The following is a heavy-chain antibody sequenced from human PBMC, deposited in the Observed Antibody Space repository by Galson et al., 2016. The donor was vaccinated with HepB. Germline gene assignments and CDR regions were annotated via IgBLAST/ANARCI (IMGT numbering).Heavy chain of an antibody. Sequence: SVKVSCKASGYTFTTYDLHWVRQAPGQGLEWMGMMNPIDGSTSYAQKFQGRFFMTRDTSTSTLYMDLRSLRFADTAIYYCARASASWKPDYYFGMDVWGQGTTVTVYS. V-gene: IGHV1-46*01. CDR1: GYTFTTYD. D-gene: IGHD2-2*01. CDR2: MNPIDGST. J-gene: IGHJ6*02. CDR3: ARASASWKPDYYFGMDV.